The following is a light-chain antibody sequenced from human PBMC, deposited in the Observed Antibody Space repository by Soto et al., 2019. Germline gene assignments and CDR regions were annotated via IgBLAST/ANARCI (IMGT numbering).Light chain of an antibody. V-gene: IGKV1-5*03. CDR2: KAS. CDR3: QKYNSAPWT. Sequence: DIQMTQSPSTLSASVGDRVTITCRASQSISSWLAWYQQKPGKAPKLLIYKASTLQSGVPSRFSGSGSGTEFTLAISSLQPDDSATYYCQKYNSAPWTFGQGTKVDIK. J-gene: IGKJ1*01. CDR1: QSISSW.